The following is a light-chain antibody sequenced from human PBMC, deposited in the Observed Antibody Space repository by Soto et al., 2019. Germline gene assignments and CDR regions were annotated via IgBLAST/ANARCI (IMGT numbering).Light chain of an antibody. CDR1: SSNIGAGYD. Sequence: QSVLTQPPSVSGAPGQRVTISCTGSSSNIGAGYDVHWYQQLPGTAPKLLIYGNSNRPSGVPDRFSGSKSGTSASLAITGLQAEDEADYYCISYTGSSTSYVFGSGTQLTVL. V-gene: IGLV1-40*01. J-gene: IGLJ7*01. CDR3: ISYTGSSTSYV. CDR2: GNS.